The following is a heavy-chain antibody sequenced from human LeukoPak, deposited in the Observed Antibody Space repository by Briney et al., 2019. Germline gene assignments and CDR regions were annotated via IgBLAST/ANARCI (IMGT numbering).Heavy chain of an antibody. CDR1: GYTFTSYY. CDR2: INPNSGGT. D-gene: IGHD1-26*01. J-gene: IGHJ3*02. Sequence: ASVKVSCKASGYTFTSYYMHWVRQAPGQGLEWMGWINPNSGGTNYAQKFQGRVTMTEDTSTDTAYMELSSLRSEDTAVYYCATESYSGSYLYAFDIWGQGTMVTVSS. V-gene: IGHV1-2*02. CDR3: ATESYSGSYLYAFDI.